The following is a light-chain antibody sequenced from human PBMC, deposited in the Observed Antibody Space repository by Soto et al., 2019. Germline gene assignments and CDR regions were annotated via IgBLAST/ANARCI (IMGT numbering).Light chain of an antibody. V-gene: IGLV7-46*01. CDR1: TGAVTSGHY. CDR2: DTS. CDR3: LLSYSAARRGV. J-gene: IGLJ1*01. Sequence: QAVVTQEPSLTVSPGGTVTLTCGSSTGAVTSGHYPYWFQQKPGQAPRTLIYDTSNKHSWTPARFSGSLLGGKAALTLSGAQPEDEAEYYCLLSYSAARRGVFGTATKLTVL.